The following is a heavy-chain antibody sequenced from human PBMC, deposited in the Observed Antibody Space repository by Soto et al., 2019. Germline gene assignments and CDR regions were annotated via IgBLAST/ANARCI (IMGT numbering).Heavy chain of an antibody. V-gene: IGHV4-31*03. Sequence: QVQLQESGPGLVKPSQTLSLTCTVSGGSISVGVYYWNWIRQLPGKGPEWSGYTYHTGSTYYNPSLERRVTISVDPSKNQFSLRLSSVTAADTAVYYCARIGNPDASLYFDYWGQGTLVTVSS. CDR2: TYHTGST. J-gene: IGHJ4*02. CDR1: GGSISVGVYY. CDR3: ARIGNPDASLYFDY. D-gene: IGHD2-2*01.